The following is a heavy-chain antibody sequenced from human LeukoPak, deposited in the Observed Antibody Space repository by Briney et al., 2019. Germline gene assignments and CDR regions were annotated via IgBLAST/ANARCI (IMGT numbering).Heavy chain of an antibody. J-gene: IGHJ4*02. CDR3: ARAFRGVIPYFDY. D-gene: IGHD3-16*01. V-gene: IGHV1-2*02. CDR2: INPNSGGT. CDR1: GYTFTGYY. Sequence: ASVKVSCKASGYTFTGYYMHWMRQAPGQGLEWMGWINPNSGGTNYAQKFQGRVTMTRDTSISTAYMELSRLRSDDTAVYYCARAFRGVIPYFDYWGQGTLVTVSS.